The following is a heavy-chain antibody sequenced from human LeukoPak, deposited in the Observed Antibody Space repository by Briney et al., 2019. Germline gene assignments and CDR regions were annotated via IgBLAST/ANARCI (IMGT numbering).Heavy chain of an antibody. CDR3: ARDAGYGYDRFDY. V-gene: IGHV3-7*01. CDR1: GFIFSTYW. D-gene: IGHD5-18*01. Sequence: GGSLRLSCAASGFIFSTYWMAWVRQAPGKGLEWVANIKEDGSDKNYVVSMKGRFTISRDNAKNSLYLQMNCLRAEDTAVYYCARDAGYGYDRFDYWGQGTQVTVSS. CDR2: IKEDGSDK. J-gene: IGHJ4*02.